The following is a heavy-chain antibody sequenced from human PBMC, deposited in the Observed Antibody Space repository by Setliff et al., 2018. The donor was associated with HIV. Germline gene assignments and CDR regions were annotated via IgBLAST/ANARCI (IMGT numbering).Heavy chain of an antibody. Sequence: ASVKVSCKASGYTLTSYGISWVRQAPGQGLEWMGWISAYNGNTNYAQKVQGRVTMTTDTSTSTAYMELRSLRSDDTAVYYCARDRGVYCRSTNCYSPVDAFDIWDQGTMVTVSS. V-gene: IGHV1-18*01. CDR3: ARDRGVYCRSTNCYSPVDAFDI. CDR2: ISAYNGNT. D-gene: IGHD2-2*01. J-gene: IGHJ3*02. CDR1: GYTLTSYG.